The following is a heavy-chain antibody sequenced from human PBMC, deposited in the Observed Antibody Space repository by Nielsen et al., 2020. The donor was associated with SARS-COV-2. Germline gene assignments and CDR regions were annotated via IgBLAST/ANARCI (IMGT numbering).Heavy chain of an antibody. Sequence: SETLSLTCAVYGGSFTGYWWSWIRQPPGKRLEWIGYMFYIGTANYNPSFQSRVNISVDTSKNQFSLKLSSVTAADTAIYYCARGGYNIYDFDYWGRGTLVTVSP. CDR1: GGSFTGYW. V-gene: IGHV4-59*01. CDR2: MFYIGTA. J-gene: IGHJ4*02. CDR3: ARGGYNIYDFDY. D-gene: IGHD5-24*01.